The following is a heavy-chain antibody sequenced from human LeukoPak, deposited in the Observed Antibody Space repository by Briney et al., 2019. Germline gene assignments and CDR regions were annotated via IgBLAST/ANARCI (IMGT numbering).Heavy chain of an antibody. Sequence: PGGSLRLSCAASGFTFSSYSMNWVRQAPGKGLEWVSSISSSSSYIYYADSVKGRFTISRDNAKNSLYLQMNSLRAEDTAVYYCAREVDYYGSGSAGCFDPWGQGTLVTVSS. CDR3: AREVDYYGSGSAGCFDP. V-gene: IGHV3-21*01. CDR1: GFTFSSYS. D-gene: IGHD3-10*01. J-gene: IGHJ5*02. CDR2: ISSSSSYI.